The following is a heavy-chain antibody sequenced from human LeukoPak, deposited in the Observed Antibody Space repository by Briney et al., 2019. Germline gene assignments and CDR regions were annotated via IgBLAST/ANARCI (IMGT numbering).Heavy chain of an antibody. V-gene: IGHV1-58*02. CDR2: IVVGSGDT. CDR1: GFTFTSSA. J-gene: IGHJ4*02. Sequence: ASVKVSCKASGFTFTSSAMQWVRQARGQRLEWIGWIVVGSGDTDYAQKFQERVTITRDMSTGTAYMELSSLRSEDTAVYYCASRGLVPTGYFYYWGQGTLVTVSS. CDR3: ASRGLVPTGYFYY. D-gene: IGHD3/OR15-3a*01.